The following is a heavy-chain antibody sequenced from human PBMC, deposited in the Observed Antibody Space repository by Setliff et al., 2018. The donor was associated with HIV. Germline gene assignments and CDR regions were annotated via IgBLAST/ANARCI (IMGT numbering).Heavy chain of an antibody. CDR1: GYTFTSYA. D-gene: IGHD3-22*01. V-gene: IGHV1-3*01. J-gene: IGHJ3*02. CDR3: ARRTHYYDSSGPWEAFDI. Sequence: ASVKVSCKASGYTFTSYAMHWVRQAPGQRLEWMGWINAGNGNTKYSQKFQGRVTITRDTSASTAYMELSSLRSEDTAVYYCARRTHYYDSSGPWEAFDIWGQGTMVTRLL. CDR2: INAGNGNT.